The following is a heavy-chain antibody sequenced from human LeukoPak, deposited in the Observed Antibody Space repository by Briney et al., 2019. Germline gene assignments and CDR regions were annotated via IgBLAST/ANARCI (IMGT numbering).Heavy chain of an antibody. V-gene: IGHV4-34*01. Sequence: SETLSLTCAVYGGSFSGYYWSWIRQPPGKGLEWIGEINHSRSTNYNPSLKSRVTISVDTSKNQFSLKLSSVTAADTAVYYCARGKGDIVVVVAATYFDYWGQGTLVTVSS. CDR3: ARGKGDIVVVVAATYFDY. CDR1: GGSFSGYY. CDR2: INHSRST. J-gene: IGHJ4*02. D-gene: IGHD2-15*01.